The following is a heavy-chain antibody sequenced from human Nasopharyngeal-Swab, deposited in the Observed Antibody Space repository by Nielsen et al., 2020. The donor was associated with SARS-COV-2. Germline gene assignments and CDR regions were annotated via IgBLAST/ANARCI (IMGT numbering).Heavy chain of an antibody. J-gene: IGHJ6*03. CDR2: INAGNGNA. CDR3: ARAALYCSGSNCSSNYYYYMDV. D-gene: IGHD2-15*01. V-gene: IGHV1-3*01. CDR1: GYTFTSHA. Sequence: ASVKVSCKASGYTFTSHALHWVRQAPGQRLEWMGWINAGNGNANYSRKFQDRVTITRDTSASTAYMELTSLRSGDTAVYYCARAALYCSGSNCSSNYYYYMDVWGKGATVTVSS.